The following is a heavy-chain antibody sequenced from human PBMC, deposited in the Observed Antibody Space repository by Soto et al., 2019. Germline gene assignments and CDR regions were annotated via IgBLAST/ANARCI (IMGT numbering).Heavy chain of an antibody. CDR3: ARSGMVRGGGFLTNWFDP. V-gene: IGHV1-69*02. CDR1: GGTFSSYT. D-gene: IGHD3-10*01. J-gene: IGHJ5*02. CDR2: IIPILGIA. Sequence: SVKVSCKASGGTFSSYTISWVRQAPGQGLEWMGRIIPILGIANYAQKFQGRVTITADKSTSTAYMELSSLRSEDTAVYYCARSGMVRGGGFLTNWFDPWGQGTLVTSPQ.